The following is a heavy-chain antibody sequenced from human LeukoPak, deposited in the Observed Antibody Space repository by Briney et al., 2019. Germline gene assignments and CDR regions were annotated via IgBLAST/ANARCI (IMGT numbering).Heavy chain of an antibody. CDR2: ISAYNGNT. J-gene: IGHJ4*02. D-gene: IGHD6-19*01. V-gene: IGHV1-18*01. CDR1: GYTFTSYG. CDR3: ARDGARAVAGTPFDY. Sequence: ASVKVSCKASGYTFTSYGISWVRQAPGQGLEWMGWISAYNGNTNYAQKLQGRVTMTTDTSTGTAYMELRSLRSDDTAVYYCARDGARAVAGTPFDYWGQGTLVTVSS.